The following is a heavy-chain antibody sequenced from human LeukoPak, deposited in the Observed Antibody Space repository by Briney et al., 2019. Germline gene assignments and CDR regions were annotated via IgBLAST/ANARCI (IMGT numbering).Heavy chain of an antibody. V-gene: IGHV1-2*06. Sequence: ASVKVSCKASGYTFTGYYLHWVRQAPGQGLEWMGRINPNRGGTNYAQKFQGRVTVTRDTSISTAYMELNRLRSDDTAVYYCARERVVPAAIHYYDMDVWGQGTTVTVSS. J-gene: IGHJ6*02. CDR3: ARERVVPAAIHYYDMDV. CDR1: GYTFTGYY. D-gene: IGHD2-2*02. CDR2: INPNRGGT.